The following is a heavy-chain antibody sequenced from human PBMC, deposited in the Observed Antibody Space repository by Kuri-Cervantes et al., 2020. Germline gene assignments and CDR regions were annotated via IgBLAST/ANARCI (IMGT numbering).Heavy chain of an antibody. CDR2: IKQDGSEK. J-gene: IGHJ5*02. V-gene: IGHV3-7*01. CDR1: GFTFSSCW. CDR3: ARLEGPRFDP. Sequence: GESLKISCAASGFTFSSCWMSWVRQAPGRGLEWVANIKQDGSEKYYLDSVKGRFTISRDNAKNSLYLQMNSLRAEDTAVYYCARLEGPRFDPWGQGTLVTVSS.